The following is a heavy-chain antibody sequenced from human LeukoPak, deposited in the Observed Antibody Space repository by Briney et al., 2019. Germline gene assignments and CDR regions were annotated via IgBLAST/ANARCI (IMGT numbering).Heavy chain of an antibody. V-gene: IGHV4-34*01. J-gene: IGHJ3*01. Sequence: SETLSLTCAVYGGSFSGYYWSWIRQPPGKGLEWIGEINHSGSTNYNPSLKSRVTISVDTPKNQFSLKLSSVTAADTAVYYCARGLAGSGWSSWGQGTMVTVSS. D-gene: IGHD6-19*01. CDR2: INHSGST. CDR1: GGSFSGYY. CDR3: ARGLAGSGWSS.